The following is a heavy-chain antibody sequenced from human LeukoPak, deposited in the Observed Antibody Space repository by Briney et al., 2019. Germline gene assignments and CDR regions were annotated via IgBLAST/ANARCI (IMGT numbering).Heavy chain of an antibody. CDR1: GYRFTNYW. V-gene: IGHV5-51*01. D-gene: IGHD3/OR15-3a*01. Sequence: GESLKISCQASGYRFTNYWIGWVRQMPGKGLEWMVSINPGDSDTRYSPPFQGLVTISADKSISTAYLQWSSMKASDTAMYYCATSADLRWFDPWGQGTLLTVSS. CDR2: INPGDSDT. J-gene: IGHJ5*02. CDR3: ATSADLRWFDP.